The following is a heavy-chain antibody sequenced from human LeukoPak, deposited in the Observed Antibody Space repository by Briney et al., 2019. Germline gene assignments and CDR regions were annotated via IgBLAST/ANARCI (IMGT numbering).Heavy chain of an antibody. CDR1: GFTFSSYG. D-gene: IGHD2-21*02. CDR3: ARESAYCGGDCYSYYFDY. Sequence: GGSLRLSCAASGFTFSSYGMHWVRQAPGKGLEWVAVIWYDGSNKYYADSVKGRFTISRDNSKNTLYPQMNSLRAEDTAVYYCARESAYCGGDCYSYYFDYWGQGTLVTVSS. CDR2: IWYDGSNK. V-gene: IGHV3-33*01. J-gene: IGHJ4*02.